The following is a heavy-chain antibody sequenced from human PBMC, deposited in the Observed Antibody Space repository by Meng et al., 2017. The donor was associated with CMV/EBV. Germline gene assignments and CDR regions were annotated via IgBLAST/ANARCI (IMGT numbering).Heavy chain of an antibody. CDR2: IIPILGIA. Sequence: SVKVSCKASGGTFSSYAISWVRQAPGQGLEWMGRIIPILGIANYAQKFQGRVTITADKSTSTAYMELSSLRSEDTAVYYCARFARSTSHYWYFDLWGRGTLVTVSS. D-gene: IGHD2-2*01. J-gene: IGHJ2*01. CDR1: GGTFSSYA. CDR3: ARFARSTSHYWYFDL. V-gene: IGHV1-69*04.